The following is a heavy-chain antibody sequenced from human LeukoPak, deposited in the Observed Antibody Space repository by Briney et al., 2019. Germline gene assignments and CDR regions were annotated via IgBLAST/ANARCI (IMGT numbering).Heavy chain of an antibody. D-gene: IGHD1-1*01. Sequence: QPGGSLRLSCAASGFSFSSYAMSWVRQAPGKGLDWVSAISGSGGTTYYADSVKGRFTISRDNSENTLYLQMNSLRAEDTAIYYCTKDRTGCGSPPDWGQGTLVTVSS. V-gene: IGHV3-23*01. CDR1: GFSFSSYA. J-gene: IGHJ4*02. CDR2: ISGSGGTT. CDR3: TKDRTGCGSPPD.